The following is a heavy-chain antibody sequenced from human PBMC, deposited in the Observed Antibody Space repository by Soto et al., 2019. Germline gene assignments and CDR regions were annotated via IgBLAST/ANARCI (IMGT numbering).Heavy chain of an antibody. D-gene: IGHD2-15*01. J-gene: IGHJ4*02. CDR3: ARDRGGRPFDY. Sequence: VQLVESGGDLLHPGGSLRLSCAASGFTFSNYAMNWVRQAPGKGLEWVSYISIGSTNIYYAESVKGRFTISRDNAKNSVYLQLNSLRDDDTAVYYCARDRGGRPFDYWGQGTLVTVSS. V-gene: IGHV3-48*02. CDR1: GFTFSNYA. CDR2: ISIGSTNI.